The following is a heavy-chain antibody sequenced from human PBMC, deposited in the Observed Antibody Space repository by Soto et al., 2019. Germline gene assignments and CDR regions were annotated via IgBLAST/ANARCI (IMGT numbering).Heavy chain of an antibody. Sequence: GGSLRLSCAASGFTFSSYDMHWVRQATGKGLEWVSAIGTAGDTYYPGSVKGRFTISRENAKNSLYLQMNSLRAEDTAVYYCARDLGYSYGTRHGMDVWGQGTTVT. CDR3: ARDLGYSYGTRHGMDV. V-gene: IGHV3-13*01. CDR2: IGTAGDT. D-gene: IGHD5-18*01. CDR1: GFTFSSYD. J-gene: IGHJ6*02.